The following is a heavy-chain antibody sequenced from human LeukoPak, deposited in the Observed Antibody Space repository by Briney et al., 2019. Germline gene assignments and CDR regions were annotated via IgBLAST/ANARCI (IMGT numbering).Heavy chain of an antibody. Sequence: PGGSLRLSCAASGFIFRSYSMNWVRQAPGKGLEWVSSISTSSNYIYYADSVKGRFTISRDNAKNSLYLQMNSLRAEDTAVYYCARRQQAVAGTLDYWGQGTLVTVSS. V-gene: IGHV3-21*01. D-gene: IGHD6-19*01. CDR1: GFIFRSYS. CDR2: ISTSSNYI. J-gene: IGHJ4*02. CDR3: ARRQQAVAGTLDY.